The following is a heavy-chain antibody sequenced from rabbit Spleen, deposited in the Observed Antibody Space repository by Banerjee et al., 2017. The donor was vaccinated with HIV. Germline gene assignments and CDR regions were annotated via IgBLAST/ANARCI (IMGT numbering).Heavy chain of an antibody. J-gene: IGHJ6*01. V-gene: IGHV1S40*01. CDR2: INTATGKG. CDR3: ARDTGTSFSTYGMDL. D-gene: IGHD8-1*01. Sequence: QSLEESGGDLVKPGASLTLTCTASGFSFSSSYYMCWVRQAPGKGLEWIACINTATGKGVYANWAKGRFTISRTSSTTVTLQMTSLTAADTATYFCARDTGTSFSTYGMDLWGPGTLVTVS. CDR1: GFSFSSSYY.